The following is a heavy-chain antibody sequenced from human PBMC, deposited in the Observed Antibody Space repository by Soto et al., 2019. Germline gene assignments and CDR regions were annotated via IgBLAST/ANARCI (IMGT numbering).Heavy chain of an antibody. V-gene: IGHV4-30-4*08. CDR3: ARAVASQSTGYYYFDS. CDR2: VYHTGVS. CDR1: GCSISSGGYY. Sequence: TLSLTCTVSGCSISSGGYYWSWIRQHPGKGLEWIGYVYHTGVSYNIPSLGSRLALSVDTSKNQFSLRLTSVTAADTAVYYCARAVASQSTGYYYFDSWGQGALVTVSS. J-gene: IGHJ4*02. D-gene: IGHD3-9*01.